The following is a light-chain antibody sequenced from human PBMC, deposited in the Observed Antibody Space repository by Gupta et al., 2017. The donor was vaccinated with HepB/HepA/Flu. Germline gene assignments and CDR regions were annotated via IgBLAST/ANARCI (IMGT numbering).Light chain of an antibody. CDR1: RSNIGSNA. J-gene: IGLJ3*02. V-gene: IGLV1-44*01. CDR2: NNN. Sequence: QSVLTQPPSASETPGQRVTIPCSGSRSNIGSNAVSWSQHLPGTAPKLLIYNNNQRPSGVPARFSGSKSGTSASLSISGLQSDDDTDYYCATWDDSLNGVVCGGGTKVTVL. CDR3: ATWDDSLNGVV.